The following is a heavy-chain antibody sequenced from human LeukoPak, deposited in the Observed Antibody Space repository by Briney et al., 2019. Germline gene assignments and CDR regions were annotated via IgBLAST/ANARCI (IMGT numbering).Heavy chain of an antibody. CDR3: ARDSPPAYCSSGSCYFDS. J-gene: IGHJ4*02. Sequence: SETLSLTCTVSGGSISSESYYWSWIRQPAGKGLEWIGRIYTSGSTDYNPSLKSRVTISRDTSKNEFSLILSSLTAADTAVYYCARDSPPAYCSSGSCYFDSWGQGTLVTVSS. D-gene: IGHD2-15*01. CDR1: GGSISSESYY. V-gene: IGHV4-61*02. CDR2: IYTSGST.